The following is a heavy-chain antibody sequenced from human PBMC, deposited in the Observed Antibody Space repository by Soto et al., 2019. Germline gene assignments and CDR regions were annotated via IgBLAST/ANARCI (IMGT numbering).Heavy chain of an antibody. D-gene: IGHD2-2*01. CDR3: AQPNVFCSSTSCYDS. Sequence: PGGSLRLSWAASGFTFSDYYMRWVRPAPGKGLEWVSVIPGSGGSTYYADSLQGRFTISRDNSKNTLYLQMNSLRVEDTAVYYCAQPNVFCSSTSCYDSWGQGTLVTVSS. CDR2: IPGSGGST. V-gene: IGHV3-23*01. J-gene: IGHJ4*02. CDR1: GFTFSDYY.